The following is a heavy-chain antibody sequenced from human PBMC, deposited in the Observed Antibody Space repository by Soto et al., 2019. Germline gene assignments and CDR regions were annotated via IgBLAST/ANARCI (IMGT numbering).Heavy chain of an antibody. D-gene: IGHD3-10*01. CDR2: ISETGRST. V-gene: IGHV3-23*01. CDR1: LFTFSNYV. Sequence: GGSLRLSCVDSLFTFSNYVMSCVRQAPGKWLEWVSTISETGRSTYYADSVKGRFTISRDNAKNTLYLEMSSLRAEDTAVYYCAKVDQYGSGRLEIFDPWEEGTLVNVSS. J-gene: IGHJ5*02. CDR3: AKVDQYGSGRLEIFDP.